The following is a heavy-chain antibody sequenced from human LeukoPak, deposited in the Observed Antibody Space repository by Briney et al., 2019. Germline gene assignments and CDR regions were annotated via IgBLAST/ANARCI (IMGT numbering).Heavy chain of an antibody. CDR3: ARGGFDY. V-gene: IGHV1-2*02. Sequence: ASVKVSCKASGYTFTGYYLHWVRQAPGQGLEWMGWISPNSDDTNYAQKFRGRVNMTRDTSIITAYMELSRLRSDDTAIYYCARGGFDYWGQGTLVTVSS. J-gene: IGHJ4*02. CDR2: ISPNSDDT. CDR1: GYTFTGYY.